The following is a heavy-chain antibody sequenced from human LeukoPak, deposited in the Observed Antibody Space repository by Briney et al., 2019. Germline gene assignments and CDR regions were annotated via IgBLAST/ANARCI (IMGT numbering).Heavy chain of an antibody. CDR1: GGSFSSYA. V-gene: IGHV1-69*06. J-gene: IGHJ6*03. D-gene: IGHD3-16*01. CDR2: IIPIFGTP. CDR3: AKQGAVRQDYYMDV. Sequence: SVKVSCKASGGSFSSYAITWVRQVPGQGLEWMGRIIPIFGTPTYAQKFQGRVTITADMGSSTAYLELTSLTSEDTARYFCAKQGAVRQDYYMDVWGSGTTVTVSS.